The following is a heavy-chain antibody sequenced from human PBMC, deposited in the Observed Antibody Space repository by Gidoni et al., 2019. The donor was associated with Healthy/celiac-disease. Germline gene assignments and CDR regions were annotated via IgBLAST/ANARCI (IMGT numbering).Heavy chain of an antibody. J-gene: IGHJ3*02. CDR2: IYSGGST. V-gene: IGHV3-53*02. D-gene: IGHD6-19*01. Sequence: EVQLVETGGGLIQPGGSLRLSCAASGFTVSSNSISWVRQAPGKGLEWVSVIYSGGSTYYADSVKGRFTISRDNSKNTLYLQMNSLRAEDTAVYYCARDLGGSSSGWYGWCAFDIWGQGTMVTVSS. CDR1: GFTVSSNS. CDR3: ARDLGGSSSGWYGWCAFDI.